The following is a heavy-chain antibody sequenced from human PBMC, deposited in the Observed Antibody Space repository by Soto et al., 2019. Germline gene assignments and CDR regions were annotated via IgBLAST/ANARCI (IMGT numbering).Heavy chain of an antibody. V-gene: IGHV3-7*01. J-gene: IGHJ5*02. CDR1: GFTFSTYW. Sequence: GGSPRLSCAASGFTFSTYWMDWVRQTPGKGLEWVANINQDGSEKNYVDSVKGRFTISRDNAKNSLYLQMSSLTAEDSALYYCSRSLTSWGQGTLVTVSS. CDR2: INQDGSEK. CDR3: SRSLTS.